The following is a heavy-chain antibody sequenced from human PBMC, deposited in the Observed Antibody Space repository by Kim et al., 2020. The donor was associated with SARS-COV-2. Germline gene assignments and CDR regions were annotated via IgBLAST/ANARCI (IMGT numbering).Heavy chain of an antibody. Sequence: NPSLKSRVTISVDKSKNQFSLKLSSVTAADTAVYYCARLSYYDILTGDDYWGQGTLVTVSS. J-gene: IGHJ4*02. V-gene: IGHV4-4*02. D-gene: IGHD3-9*01. CDR3: ARLSYYDILTGDDY.